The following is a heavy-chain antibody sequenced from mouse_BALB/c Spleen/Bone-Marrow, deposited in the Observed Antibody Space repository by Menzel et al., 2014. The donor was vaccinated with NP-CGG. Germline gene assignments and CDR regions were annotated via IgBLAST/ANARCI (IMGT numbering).Heavy chain of an antibody. CDR1: GYVFSSSW. Sequence: QVQLQQSGPELVKPGATVKISCRASGYVFSSSWMNWVKQRPGQGLEWIGRIYPGDGDTNYNGKFKGKATLTADKSSSTAYMQLSSLTSVDSAVYFCARSDGYRAMDYWGQGTSVTVSS. CDR2: IYPGDGDT. V-gene: IGHV1-82*01. D-gene: IGHD2-3*01. CDR3: ARSDGYRAMDY. J-gene: IGHJ4*01.